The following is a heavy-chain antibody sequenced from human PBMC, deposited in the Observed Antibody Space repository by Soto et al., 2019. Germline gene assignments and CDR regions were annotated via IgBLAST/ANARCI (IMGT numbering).Heavy chain of an antibody. J-gene: IGHJ4*02. V-gene: IGHV4-61*03. Sequence: SETLSLSCTASGGSVSSGGFHWSWIPQPPGKGLEWIGFIIDNGSTSYNPSLGSCATSTADTYKTLYSLNMNLMTAADTADYYCARGDNSPRRFYFDSWGQGTLVTVSS. CDR3: ARGDNSPRRFYFDS. D-gene: IGHD1-26*01. CDR1: GGSVSSGGFH. CDR2: IIDNGST.